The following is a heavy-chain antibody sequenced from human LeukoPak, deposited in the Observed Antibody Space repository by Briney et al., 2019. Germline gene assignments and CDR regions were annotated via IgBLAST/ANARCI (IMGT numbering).Heavy chain of an antibody. CDR2: INTNSGAT. V-gene: IGHV1-2*02. J-gene: IGHJ3*02. Sequence: GASVKVSCKASGYTFIDYHIHWIRQAPGQGLEWMGDINTNSGATRYAQSFQGRVALSRDTSVSTAYMELSSLRSDATAVYYCARGPSHGGFDIWGQETMVTVSS. D-gene: IGHD4-23*01. CDR3: ARGPSHGGFDI. CDR1: GYTFIDYH.